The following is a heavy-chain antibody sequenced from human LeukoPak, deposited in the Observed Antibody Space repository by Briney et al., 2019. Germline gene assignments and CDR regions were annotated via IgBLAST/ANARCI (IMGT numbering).Heavy chain of an antibody. J-gene: IGHJ5*02. CDR2: ISSSGDNT. V-gene: IGHV3-23*01. CDR3: ARTQLGELPRPENWFDP. Sequence: GESLRLSCAASGFTFSSYAMSWVRQAPGKGLEWVSGISSSGDNTYYADSVKGRFTISRDNAKNSLYLQMNSLRAEDTAVYYCARTQLGELPRPENWFDPWGQGTLVTVSS. D-gene: IGHD3-10*01. CDR1: GFTFSSYA.